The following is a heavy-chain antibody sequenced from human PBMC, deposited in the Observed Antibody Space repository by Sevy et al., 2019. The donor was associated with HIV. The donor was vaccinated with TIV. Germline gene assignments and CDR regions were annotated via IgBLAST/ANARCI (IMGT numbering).Heavy chain of an antibody. CDR2: LNYDGSYT. CDR1: GFTFSSHW. D-gene: IGHD3-10*01. J-gene: IGHJ3*02. CDR3: ARSKVRVGDAFDI. V-gene: IGHV3-74*01. Sequence: RGCLRLSCAASGFTFSSHWMQCVRQAPGKGLVWVSRLNYDGSYTNYADSVKGRFTISRDNAKSTLYLQMNSLIAEDTALYYCARSKVRVGDAFDIWGQGTMVYVSS.